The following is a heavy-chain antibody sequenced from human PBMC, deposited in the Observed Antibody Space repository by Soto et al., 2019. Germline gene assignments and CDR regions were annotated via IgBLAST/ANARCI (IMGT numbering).Heavy chain of an antibody. D-gene: IGHD1-1*01. CDR2: INAGNGNT. CDR1: GYTFTSYA. V-gene: IGHV1-3*01. J-gene: IGHJ3*02. Sequence: VQLVQSGAAVKKPGASVKVSCKSSGYTFTSYAMHWVRQAPGQRLEWMGWINAGNGNTKYSQKFQGRVTITRDTSASTAYMELSSLRSEDTAVYYCARDRGLEPGVDAFDIWGQGTMVTVSS. CDR3: ARDRGLEPGVDAFDI.